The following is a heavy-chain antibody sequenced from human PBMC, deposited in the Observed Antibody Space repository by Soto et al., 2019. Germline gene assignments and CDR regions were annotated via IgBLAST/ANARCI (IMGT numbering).Heavy chain of an antibody. Sequence: EVQLLESGGGLVQPGGSLRFSCAASGVTFISYAMSWVRQAPGKGLEWVSGISGSGGNTYYADSVKGRFTISRDNSKNTLYLQMNSLRAEDTAVYYCAKDRFRVTMIVADYWGQVTLVTVSS. V-gene: IGHV3-23*01. D-gene: IGHD3-22*01. CDR2: ISGSGGNT. J-gene: IGHJ4*02. CDR1: GVTFISYA. CDR3: AKDRFRVTMIVADY.